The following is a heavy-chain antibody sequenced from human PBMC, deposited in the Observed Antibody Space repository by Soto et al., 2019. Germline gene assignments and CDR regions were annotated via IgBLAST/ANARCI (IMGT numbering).Heavy chain of an antibody. V-gene: IGHV3-11*01. Sequence: PGGSLRLSCAASGFTFSNYPMTWVRQAPGKGLEWVSSISNSGATMYYGDSMKGRFTISRDNAKNSLYLQMHSLRVDDTAVYYCARVENYDSWSGYWFRYWGQGNPVTVSS. J-gene: IGHJ4*02. CDR2: ISNSGATM. D-gene: IGHD3-3*01. CDR3: ARVENYDSWSGYWFRY. CDR1: GFTFSNYP.